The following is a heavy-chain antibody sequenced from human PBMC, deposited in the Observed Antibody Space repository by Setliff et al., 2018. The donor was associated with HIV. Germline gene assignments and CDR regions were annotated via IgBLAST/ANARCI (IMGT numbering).Heavy chain of an antibody. CDR3: ARLDSSGYYRSFDV. Sequence: GESLKISCKASGYTFTNYWTAWVRQMPGKGLEWMGITHPRDFDIKYSQSFQGQVTISADKSLSTAYLQWNSLKASDTALYYCARLDSSGYYRSFDVWGQGTMVTVSS. V-gene: IGHV5-51*01. J-gene: IGHJ3*01. CDR2: THPRDFDI. CDR1: GYTFTNYW. D-gene: IGHD3-22*01.